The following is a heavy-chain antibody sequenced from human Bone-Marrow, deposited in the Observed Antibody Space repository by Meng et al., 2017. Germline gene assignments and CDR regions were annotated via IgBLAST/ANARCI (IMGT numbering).Heavy chain of an antibody. D-gene: IGHD2-15*01. Sequence: QITSKDSGPPPLKPTQTLTLTCNFSGFSLSTSGVGVGWIRQPPGKALEWLALIYWDDDKRYSPSLKSRLTITKDTSKNQVVLTMTNMDPVDTATYYCAHRGGGDWFDPWGQGTLVTVSS. V-gene: IGHV2-5*02. CDR2: IYWDDDK. CDR3: AHRGGGDWFDP. CDR1: GFSLSTSGVG. J-gene: IGHJ5*02.